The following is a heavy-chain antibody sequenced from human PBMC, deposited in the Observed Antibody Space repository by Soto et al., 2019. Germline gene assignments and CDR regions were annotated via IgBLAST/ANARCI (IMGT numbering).Heavy chain of an antibody. CDR2: ISAYNGNT. Sequence: GASVKVSCKASGYTFTSYGISWVRQAPGQGLEWMGWISAYNGNTNYAQKLQGRVTMTTDTSTSTAYMELRSLRSDDTAVYYCARDPGYYDNSGYYSVSGMDVWGQGTTVTVSS. CDR3: ARDPGYYDNSGYYSVSGMDV. CDR1: GYTFTSYG. J-gene: IGHJ6*02. V-gene: IGHV1-18*01. D-gene: IGHD3-22*01.